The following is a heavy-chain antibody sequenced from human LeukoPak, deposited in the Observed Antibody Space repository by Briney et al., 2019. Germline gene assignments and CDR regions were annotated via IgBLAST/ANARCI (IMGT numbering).Heavy chain of an antibody. CDR2: IYYSGST. V-gene: IGHV4-61*01. CDR1: GGSVSSGSYY. D-gene: IGHD5-12*01. Sequence: PSETLSLTCTVSGGSVSSGSYYWSWIRQPPGKGLEWIGYIYYSGSTNYNPSLKSRVTISVDTSKNQFSLKLSSVTAADAAVYYCARAASGGRSGYLYYYSHYGLDVWGQGTTVTVSS. J-gene: IGHJ6*02. CDR3: ARAASGGRSGYLYYYSHYGLDV.